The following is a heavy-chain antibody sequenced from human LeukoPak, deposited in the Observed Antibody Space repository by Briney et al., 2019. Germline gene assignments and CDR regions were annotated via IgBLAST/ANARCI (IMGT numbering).Heavy chain of an antibody. CDR1: GYTFTSYA. Sequence: ASVKVSCKASGYTFTSYAMHWVRQAPGQRLEWMGWINAGNGNTKYSQEFQGRVTITRDTSASTAYMELSSLRSEDMAVYYCARGWVYSSSWYGYYYMDVWGKGTTVTVSS. CDR3: ARGWVYSSSWYGYYYMDV. V-gene: IGHV1-3*03. CDR2: INAGNGNT. J-gene: IGHJ6*03. D-gene: IGHD6-13*01.